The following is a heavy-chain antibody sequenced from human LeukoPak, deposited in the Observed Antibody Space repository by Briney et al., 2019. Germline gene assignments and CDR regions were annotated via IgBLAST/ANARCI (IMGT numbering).Heavy chain of an antibody. J-gene: IGHJ4*02. CDR3: ARRRGSSSRYKGEPYYFDY. CDR2: IYPGDSDT. Sequence: GGALQISFKGSGYSFTSYWIGWVRQMPGKGRGWMGIIYPGDSDTRYSPSFQGQVTISADKSISTAYLQWSSLKASDTAMYYCARRRGSSSRYKGEPYYFDYWGQGTLVTVSS. CDR1: GYSFTSYW. V-gene: IGHV5-51*01. D-gene: IGHD6-13*01.